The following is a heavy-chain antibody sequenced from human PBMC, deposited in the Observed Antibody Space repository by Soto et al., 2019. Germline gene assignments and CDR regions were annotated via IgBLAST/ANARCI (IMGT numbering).Heavy chain of an antibody. Sequence: SETLSLTGTGSGDSINNYYCTWIRQPPWKGLEWIGNIHYSGSTSYNPSLKRRVTMSVDTSENRLSLEVMSVTAADTAVYYCARGRLTVAGLSPWGQGTLVALCS. D-gene: IGHD6-19*01. J-gene: IGHJ5*02. CDR2: IHYSGST. CDR1: GDSINNYY. V-gene: IGHV4-59*12. CDR3: ARGRLTVAGLSP.